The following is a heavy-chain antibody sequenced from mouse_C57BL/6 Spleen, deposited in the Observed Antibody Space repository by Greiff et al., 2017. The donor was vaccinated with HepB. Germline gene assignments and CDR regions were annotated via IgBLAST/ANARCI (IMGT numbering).Heavy chain of an antibody. D-gene: IGHD2-4*01. V-gene: IGHV2-4*01. Sequence: VKLMESGPGLVQPSQSLSITCTVSGFSLTSYGVHWVRQPPGKGLEWLGVIWSGGSTDYNAAFISRLSISKDNSKSQVFFKMNSLQADDTAIYYCAKSYYDHGGFAYWGQGTLVTVSA. CDR1: GFSLTSYG. CDR2: IWSGGST. J-gene: IGHJ3*01. CDR3: AKSYYDHGGFAY.